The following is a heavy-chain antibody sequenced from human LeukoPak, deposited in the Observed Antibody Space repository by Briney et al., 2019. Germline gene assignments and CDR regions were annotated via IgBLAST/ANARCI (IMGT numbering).Heavy chain of an antibody. D-gene: IGHD3-22*01. Sequence: PGGSLRLSCAASGFTFSSCGMSWVRQAPGKGLEWVSGITWNSDRKGYADSVKGRFTISRDNAKNSLYLQMSSLRAEDMALYYCAKAGGSGYYNDAFDIWGQGTMVTVSS. V-gene: IGHV3-9*03. CDR2: ITWNSDRK. CDR3: AKAGGSGYYNDAFDI. CDR1: GFTFSSCG. J-gene: IGHJ3*02.